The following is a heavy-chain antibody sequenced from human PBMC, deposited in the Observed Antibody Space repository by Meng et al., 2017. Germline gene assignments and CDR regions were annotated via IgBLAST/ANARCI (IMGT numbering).Heavy chain of an antibody. CDR3: ATDLRLGAFS. CDR2: FDPEDGET. D-gene: IGHD3-16*01. Sequence: ASVMVSCKVSGYTLTELSTHWVRQAPGKGFEWMGGFDPEDGETIYAQKFQGRVTMTEDTSTDTAYMELSSLRSEDTAVYYCATDLRLGAFSWGQGTLVTVSS. J-gene: IGHJ1*01. V-gene: IGHV1-24*01. CDR1: GYTLTELS.